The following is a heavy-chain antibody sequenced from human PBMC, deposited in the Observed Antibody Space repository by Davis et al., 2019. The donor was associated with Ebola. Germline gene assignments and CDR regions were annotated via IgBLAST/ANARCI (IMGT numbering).Heavy chain of an antibody. CDR1: GFTFSNAW. CDR3: TTYLDILTGYYMGWFDP. CDR2: IKSKTDGGTT. D-gene: IGHD3-9*01. V-gene: IGHV3-15*01. Sequence: GGSLRLSCAASGFTFSNAWMSWVRQAPGKGLEWVGRIKSKTDGGTTDYAAPVKGRFTISRDDSKNTLYLQMNSLKTEDTAVYYCTTYLDILTGYYMGWFDPWGQGTLVTVSS. J-gene: IGHJ5*02.